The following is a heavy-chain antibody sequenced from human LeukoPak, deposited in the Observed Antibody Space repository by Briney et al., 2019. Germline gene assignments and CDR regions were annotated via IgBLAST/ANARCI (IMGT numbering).Heavy chain of an antibody. V-gene: IGHV4-39*01. J-gene: IGHJ6*03. CDR1: GGSISSSSYS. D-gene: IGHD6-6*01. CDR3: ARQRHSSSSLNFYYYYYMDV. Sequence: SETLSLTCTVSGGSISSSSYSWGWIRHPPGKGVEWIGSIYYSGSTYYNPSLKSRVTISVDTSKNQFSLKLSSVTAADTAVYYCARQRHSSSSLNFYYYYYMDVWGKGTTVTVSS. CDR2: IYYSGST.